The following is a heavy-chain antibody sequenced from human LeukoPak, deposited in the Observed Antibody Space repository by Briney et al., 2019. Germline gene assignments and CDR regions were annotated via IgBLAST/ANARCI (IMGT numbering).Heavy chain of an antibody. V-gene: IGHV4-59*08. CDR2: IYYSGST. D-gene: IGHD1-26*01. Sequence: SETLSLTCTVSGGSISSYYWSWLRQPPGKGLEWIGFIYYSGSTHYKSSLKSRVTISVDTSKNQFSLRLTFVTAADTAVYYCARHSGSSPHYFDYWGQGTLVTVSS. CDR1: GGSISSYY. J-gene: IGHJ4*02. CDR3: ARHSGSSPHYFDY.